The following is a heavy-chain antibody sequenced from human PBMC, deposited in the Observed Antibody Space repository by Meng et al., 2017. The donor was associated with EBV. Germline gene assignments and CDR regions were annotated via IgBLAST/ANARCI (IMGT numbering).Heavy chain of an antibody. Sequence: QVQLVQCGPWVKKPGTSVKFSCTASGYTFTSYGISRVPQAPGKGLEWMGWISAYNGNTNYAQKLQGRVTMTTDTSTSTAYVELRSLRSDDTAVYYCARGLDYFDYWGQGTLVTVSS. J-gene: IGHJ4*02. CDR3: ARGLDYFDY. CDR1: GYTFTSYG. CDR2: ISAYNGNT. V-gene: IGHV1-18*01.